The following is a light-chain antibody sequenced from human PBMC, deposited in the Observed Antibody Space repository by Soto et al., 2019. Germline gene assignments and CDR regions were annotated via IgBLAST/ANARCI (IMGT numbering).Light chain of an antibody. J-gene: IGKJ1*01. CDR1: INTY. Sequence: INTYLNWYQQKPGKAPKVLIYGASSLPSGVPSRFSGSGSETDFTLIISSLPPDDFATYYWQQTHRRKTSGQGTKV. V-gene: IGKV1-39*01. CDR2: GAS. CDR3: QQTHRRKT.